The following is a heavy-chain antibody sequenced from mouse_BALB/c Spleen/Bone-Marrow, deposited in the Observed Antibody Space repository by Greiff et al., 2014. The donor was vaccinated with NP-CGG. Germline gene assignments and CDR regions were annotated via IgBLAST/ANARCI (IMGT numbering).Heavy chain of an antibody. Sequence: VQLQQSGPELAKPGASVKISCKASGYAFNSSWMNWVKQRPGQGLEWIGRIFPGDGDTNYDGKFRGKATLTADKSSNTAYMQLSSLTSVDSAVYFCARLGYSGYWGQGTALTVSS. CDR2: IFPGDGDT. CDR1: GYAFNSSW. D-gene: IGHD1-3*01. V-gene: IGHV1-82*01. CDR3: ARLGYSGY. J-gene: IGHJ2*01.